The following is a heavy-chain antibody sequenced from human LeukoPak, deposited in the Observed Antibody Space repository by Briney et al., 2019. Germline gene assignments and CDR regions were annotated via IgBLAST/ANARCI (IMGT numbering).Heavy chain of an antibody. CDR3: AKRGYYYDSSAYYYFDY. CDR1: GFTVSSNY. J-gene: IGHJ4*02. CDR2: IYSADST. D-gene: IGHD3-22*01. V-gene: IGHV3-53*01. Sequence: GGSLRLSCAASGFTVSSNYMSWVRQAPGKGLELVSVIYSADSTYYADSVKGRFTISRDNSKNTLYLQMNSLRAEDTAVYYCAKRGYYYDSSAYYYFDYWGQGTLVTVSS.